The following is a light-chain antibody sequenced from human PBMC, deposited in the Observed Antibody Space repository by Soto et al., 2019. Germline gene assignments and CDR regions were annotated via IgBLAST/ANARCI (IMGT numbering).Light chain of an antibody. J-gene: IGKJ1*01. CDR1: QSISSSY. CDR2: GAS. CDR3: QQYDSSPRT. Sequence: DIVLTQSPGTLSLSPGERANLSCRASQSISSSYLAWYQQKPGQAPRLLIYGASSRATGIPDRFSGSGSGTDFTLTINRLETEDFAVYDCQQYDSSPRTCGQGTKGEIK. V-gene: IGKV3-20*01.